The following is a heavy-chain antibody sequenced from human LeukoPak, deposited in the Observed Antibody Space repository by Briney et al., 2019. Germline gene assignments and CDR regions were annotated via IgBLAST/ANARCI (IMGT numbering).Heavy chain of an antibody. V-gene: IGHV1-8*01. J-gene: IGHJ6*03. CDR3: ARGFVRTTVYMDV. D-gene: IGHD3-10*02. CDR1: GYTFTSYD. Sequence: ASVKVSCKASGYTFTSYDINWVRQATGQGLEWMGWINPNSGNTGYAQKFQGRVTMTRNTSKSTVYMELRSLRSEDTAVYYCARGFVRTTVYMDVWGKGTTVTISS. CDR2: INPNSGNT.